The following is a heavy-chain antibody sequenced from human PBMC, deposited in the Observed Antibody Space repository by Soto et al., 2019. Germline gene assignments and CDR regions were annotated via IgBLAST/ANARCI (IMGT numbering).Heavy chain of an antibody. D-gene: IGHD6-6*01. CDR2: INPSGGST. Sequence: ASVKVSCKASGYTFTSYYMHWVRQAPGQGLEWMGIINPSGGSTSYAQKFQGRVTMTRDTSTSTVYMELSSLRSEDTAVYYCASTSSSERTHTSYYYYGMDVWGQGTTVTVSS. CDR1: GYTFTSYY. CDR3: ASTSSSERTHTSYYYYGMDV. J-gene: IGHJ6*02. V-gene: IGHV1-46*01.